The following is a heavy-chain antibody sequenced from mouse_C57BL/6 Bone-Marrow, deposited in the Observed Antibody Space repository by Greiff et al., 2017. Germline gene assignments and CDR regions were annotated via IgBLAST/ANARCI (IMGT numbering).Heavy chain of an antibody. CDR1: GYTFTSYG. D-gene: IGHD1-1*01. CDR3: ARSTVVTPPLGYFDV. V-gene: IGHV1-81*01. Sequence: QVQLQQSGAELARPGASVKLSCKASGYTFTSYGISWVKQRTGQGLEWIGEIDPRSGNTYYNGKFKGKATLTADKSSSTAYLELRSLTSEDSAVYYGARSTVVTPPLGYFDVWGTGTTVTVSA. CDR2: IDPRSGNT. J-gene: IGHJ1*03.